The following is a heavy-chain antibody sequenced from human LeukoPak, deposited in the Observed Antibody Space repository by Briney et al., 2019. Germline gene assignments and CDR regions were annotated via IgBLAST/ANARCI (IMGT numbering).Heavy chain of an antibody. CDR3: ARSPRYCSSTSCSYGMDV. D-gene: IGHD2-2*01. CDR2: INHSGST. J-gene: IGHJ6*04. Sequence: SETLSLTCAVYGGSFSGYYWSWIRQPPGKGLEWIGEINHSGSTNYNPSLKSRVTISVDTSKNQFSLKLSSVTAADTAMYYCARSPRYCSSTSCSYGMDVWGKGTTVTVSS. V-gene: IGHV4-34*01. CDR1: GGSFSGYY.